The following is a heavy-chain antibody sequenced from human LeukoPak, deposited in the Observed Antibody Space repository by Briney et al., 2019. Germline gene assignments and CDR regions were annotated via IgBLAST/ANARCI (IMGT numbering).Heavy chain of an antibody. Sequence: GGSLRLSCAASGFTVSNNYMTWVRQAPGKGLEWVSVLFGGGSIFYADSVKGRFTISRDNSKNTVYLQMNSLRAEDTAVYYCATKYGDRLPPEVWGQGTMVTVSS. CDR3: ATKYGDRLPPEV. J-gene: IGHJ3*01. V-gene: IGHV3-66*01. CDR1: GFTVSNNY. D-gene: IGHD4-17*01. CDR2: LFGGGSI.